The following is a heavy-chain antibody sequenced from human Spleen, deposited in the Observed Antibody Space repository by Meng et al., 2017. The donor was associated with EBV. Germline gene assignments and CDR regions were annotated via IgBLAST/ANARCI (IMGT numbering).Heavy chain of an antibody. V-gene: IGHV4-39*01. Sequence: QLQASGPGLVKPSQTLSLPCTVSGGSISGSSYYWGWIRQTPERGLDWIGSVYDSGHTFYNPSLKGRVTISVETSTNQFSLKMSFVSAADTAKYYCARQWVGDTLGFYDSWGQGTLVTVSS. J-gene: IGHJ4*02. CDR2: VYDSGHT. CDR1: GGSISGSSYY. D-gene: IGHD1-26*01. CDR3: ARQWVGDTLGFYDS.